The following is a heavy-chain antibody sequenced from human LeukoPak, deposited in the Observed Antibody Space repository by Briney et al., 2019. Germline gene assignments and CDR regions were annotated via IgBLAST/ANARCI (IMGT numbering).Heavy chain of an antibody. V-gene: IGHV1-2*06. D-gene: IGHD6-25*01. CDR1: GYTFTSYD. CDR3: AGNTQRGTYNWFDP. J-gene: IGHJ5*02. Sequence: ASVKVSCKASGYTFTSYDINWVRQATGQGLEWLGRINPNSGGTNYAQKFQGRVTLTRDTSISTAYMELSRLKSDDTAVYYCAGNTQRGTYNWFDPWGQGTLVTVSS. CDR2: INPNSGGT.